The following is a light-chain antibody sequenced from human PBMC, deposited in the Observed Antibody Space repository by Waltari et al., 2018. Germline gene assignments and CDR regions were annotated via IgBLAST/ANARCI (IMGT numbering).Light chain of an antibody. CDR1: QGISNY. Sequence: DIQLTQSPSFLSASVGDSVTITCRASQGISNYLAWYQQEPGKAPKLLIYAASTLQPGVPSRFSGSGSGTEFTLTINNLPPEDFATYYCQQLYSFPVTFGPGTKVDVK. CDR2: AAS. CDR3: QQLYSFPVT. V-gene: IGKV1-9*01. J-gene: IGKJ3*01.